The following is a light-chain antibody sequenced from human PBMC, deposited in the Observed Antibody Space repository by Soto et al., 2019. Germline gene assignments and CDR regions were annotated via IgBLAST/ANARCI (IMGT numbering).Light chain of an antibody. Sequence: DVQMTQSPSSLSASVGDRVTITCRASQSIDSYLNWYQQKPGKAPKLLIYAASSLQSGVPSRFSGSGFGTDFTLTISTLQPEDFATYYCQHSYSIPPWTFGQGTKVEIK. CDR1: QSIDSY. CDR3: QHSYSIPPWT. CDR2: AAS. J-gene: IGKJ1*01. V-gene: IGKV1-39*01.